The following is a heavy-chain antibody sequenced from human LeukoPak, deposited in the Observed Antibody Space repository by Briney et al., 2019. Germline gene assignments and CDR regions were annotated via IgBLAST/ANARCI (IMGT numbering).Heavy chain of an antibody. CDR2: ISYDGGKR. V-gene: IGHV3-30*03. D-gene: IGHD1-20*01. Sequence: PGGSLRLSCVTSGFTFNSYGFYWVRQAPGKGLEWVAVISYDGGKRYYADSVKGRFTISRDTSNKTAYLEMNSLRVDDTAVYYCARDVISRQMITLGLGFWGQGTLVTVSS. CDR1: GFTFNSYG. J-gene: IGHJ4*02. CDR3: ARDVISRQMITLGLGF.